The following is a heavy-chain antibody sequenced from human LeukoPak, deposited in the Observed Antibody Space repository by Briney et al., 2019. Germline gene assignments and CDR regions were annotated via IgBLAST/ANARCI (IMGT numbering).Heavy chain of an antibody. Sequence: PSETLSLTCTVSGGSISSYYWSWIRQPPGKGLEWIGYIYYSGSTNYNPSLKSRVTIPVDTSKNQFSLKLSSVTAADTAVYYCARLENYYDSSGFFYYFDYWGQGTLVTVSS. V-gene: IGHV4-59*08. J-gene: IGHJ4*02. CDR1: GGSISSYY. CDR2: IYYSGST. D-gene: IGHD3-22*01. CDR3: ARLENYYDSSGFFYYFDY.